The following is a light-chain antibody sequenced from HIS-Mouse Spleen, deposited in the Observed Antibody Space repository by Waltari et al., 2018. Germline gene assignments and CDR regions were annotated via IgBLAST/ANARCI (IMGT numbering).Light chain of an antibody. CDR1: PSISSW. J-gene: IGKJ1*01. CDR2: KAS. V-gene: IGKV1-5*03. Sequence: DIQVTQSPSTLPASVGDRVTITCRANPSISSWLAWYQQKAGKAPKHLIYKASSLESVVTSRFSGSGSETEFTLTISSLQPDNCATNDCQQYNSCWTFVKGTKVEIK. CDR3: QQYNSCWT.